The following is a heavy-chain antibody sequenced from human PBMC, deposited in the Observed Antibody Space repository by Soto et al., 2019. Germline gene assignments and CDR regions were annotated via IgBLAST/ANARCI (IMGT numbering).Heavy chain of an antibody. CDR3: ARISGYRTYYFYYYMDV. CDR2: IYYSGST. CDR1: GGSISSFY. J-gene: IGHJ6*03. Sequence: ETLSLTCTVSGGSISSFYWSWIRQPPGKGLEWLGYIYYSGSTNYNPSLKSRVTISVDTSKNQFSLKLSSVTAADTAVYYCARISGYRTYYFYYYMDVWGKGTTVTVSS. D-gene: IGHD5-12*01. V-gene: IGHV4-59*08.